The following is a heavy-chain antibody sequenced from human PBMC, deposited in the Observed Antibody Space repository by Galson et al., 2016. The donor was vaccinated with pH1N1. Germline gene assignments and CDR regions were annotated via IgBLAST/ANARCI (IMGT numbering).Heavy chain of an antibody. Sequence: SVKVSCKVSGYTLSELSMHWVRQVSGKGLEWMGGYVPEDGETIYAQKFQGRVTMTEDTSTDTAYMELNSLRSEDTAVYYCATAGSHSEGALQSWGQGTLGTVSS. V-gene: IGHV1-24*01. CDR1: GYTLSELS. D-gene: IGHD2-15*01. CDR2: YVPEDGET. CDR3: ATAGSHSEGALQS. J-gene: IGHJ5*02.